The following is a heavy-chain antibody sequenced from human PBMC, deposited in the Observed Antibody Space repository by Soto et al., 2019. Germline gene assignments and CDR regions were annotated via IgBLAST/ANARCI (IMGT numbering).Heavy chain of an antibody. CDR1: GFSLSTSGVG. J-gene: IGHJ4*02. Sequence: QITLKESGPTLLKPTQTLTLTCTFSGFSLSTSGVGVGWIRQPPRKALEWLALIFWDDDKRYSPSLRSRLTTPKDTSKNQVILTMTNTDPVDTATYFCAHRLPGGPFFDYWDQGSLVTVSS. CDR2: IFWDDDK. CDR3: AHRLPGGPFFDY. V-gene: IGHV2-5*02.